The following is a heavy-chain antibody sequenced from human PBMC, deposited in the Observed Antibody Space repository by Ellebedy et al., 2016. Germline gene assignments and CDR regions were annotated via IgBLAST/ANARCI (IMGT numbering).Heavy chain of an antibody. D-gene: IGHD4-11*01. CDR1: GGSISSYY. Sequence: SETLSLXXTVSGGSISSYYWSWIRQPPGKGLEWIGYIYYSGSTNYNPSPKSRVTISVDTSKNQFSLKLSSVTAADTAVYYCAPLAGMTSEFFDYWGQGTLVTVSS. J-gene: IGHJ4*02. CDR2: IYYSGST. V-gene: IGHV4-59*01. CDR3: APLAGMTSEFFDY.